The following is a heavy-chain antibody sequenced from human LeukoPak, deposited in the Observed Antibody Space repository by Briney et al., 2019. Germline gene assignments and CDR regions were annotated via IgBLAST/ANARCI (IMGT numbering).Heavy chain of an antibody. V-gene: IGHV1-18*01. CDR1: GYTFTSYG. J-gene: IGHJ4*02. D-gene: IGHD3-9*01. Sequence: GASVKVSCKASGYTFTSYGISWVRQAPGQGLEWMGWINAYNGNTDYAQKLQGRVTMTTDTSTSTAYMELRSLRSDDTAVYYCAIAPHYDILTGYYKRAYYFDYWGQGTLVTVSS. CDR2: INAYNGNT. CDR3: AIAPHYDILTGYYKRAYYFDY.